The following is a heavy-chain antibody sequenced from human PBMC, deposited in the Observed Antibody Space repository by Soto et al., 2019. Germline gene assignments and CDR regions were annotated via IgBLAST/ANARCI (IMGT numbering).Heavy chain of an antibody. D-gene: IGHD5-12*01. CDR3: ARDFSGYDYSYYYYYYMDV. CDR2: IIPILGIA. V-gene: IGHV1-69*04. J-gene: IGHJ6*03. CDR1: GGTFSSYT. Sequence: ASVKVSCKASGGTFSSYTISWVRQAPGQGLEWMGRIIPILGIANYAQKFQGRVTITADKSTSTAYMELSSLRSEDTAVYYCARDFSGYDYSYYYYYYMDVWGKGTTVTVSS.